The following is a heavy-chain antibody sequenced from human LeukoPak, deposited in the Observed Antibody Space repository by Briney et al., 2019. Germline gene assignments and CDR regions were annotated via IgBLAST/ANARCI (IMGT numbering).Heavy chain of an antibody. Sequence: PAGSLRLSCEVSGFTFTDYWMNWVRQAPGKGPEWVASIRQDGSEKTYVDSVKGRFTIPRDNTKNSLSLQLNGLRAEDTAVYYCARDGTAAGLYFDLWGQGTLVTVSS. J-gene: IGHJ4*01. V-gene: IGHV3-7*01. CDR2: IRQDGSEK. D-gene: IGHD6-13*01. CDR3: ARDGTAAGLYFDL. CDR1: GFTFTDYW.